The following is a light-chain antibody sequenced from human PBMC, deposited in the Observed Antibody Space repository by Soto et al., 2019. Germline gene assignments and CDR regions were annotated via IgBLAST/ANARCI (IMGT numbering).Light chain of an antibody. J-gene: IGLJ1*01. CDR3: CSYAGSGTYV. CDR2: EGS. Sequence: QPVLTQPASVSGSPGQSITISCTGTSTDVGSYNLVSWYQQHPGKVPKLIIFEGSKRPSGVSNRFSGSKSGNTASLTISGLRPEDEADYYCCSYAGSGTYVFGGGTKLTVL. CDR1: STDVGSYNL. V-gene: IGLV2-23*01.